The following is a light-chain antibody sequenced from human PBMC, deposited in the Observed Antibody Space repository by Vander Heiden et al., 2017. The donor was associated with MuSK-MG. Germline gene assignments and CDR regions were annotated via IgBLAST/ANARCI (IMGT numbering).Light chain of an antibody. V-gene: IGKV3-11*01. CDR3: QFTA. CDR2: DAY. J-gene: IGKJ2*01. CDR1: QSISGH. Sequence: EVVLTQSPATLSLSPGERATLSCRASQSISGHLAWYQQKPGQTPRLLIHDAYNRATGIQARFSGSGSGTDFTLTISSLEPENFAGDYCQFTAFGQWTKLEI.